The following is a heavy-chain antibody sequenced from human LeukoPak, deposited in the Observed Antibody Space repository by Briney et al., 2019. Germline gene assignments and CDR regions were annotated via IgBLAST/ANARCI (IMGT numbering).Heavy chain of an antibody. V-gene: IGHV1-69*06. Sequence: GASVKVSCKASGYTFTSYGISWVRQAPGQGLEWMGGIIPIFGTANYAQKFQGRVTITADKSTSTAYMELSSLRSEDTAVYYCARRQYYGSGSYYTLGDYYYYYMDVWGKGTTVTVSS. CDR3: ARRQYYGSGSYYTLGDYYYYYMDV. CDR1: GYTFTSYG. J-gene: IGHJ6*03. CDR2: IIPIFGTA. D-gene: IGHD3-10*01.